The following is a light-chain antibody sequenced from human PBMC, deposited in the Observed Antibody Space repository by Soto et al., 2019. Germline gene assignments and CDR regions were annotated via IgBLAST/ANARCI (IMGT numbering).Light chain of an antibody. CDR3: SSYAGSSWV. V-gene: IGLV2-11*01. J-gene: IGLJ3*02. Sequence: QSALTQPRSVSGSPGQSVTISCTGTSSDVGGYNYVSWYQQHPGKAPKFMIYDVTKRPSGVPDRFSGSKSGNTASLTISGLQAEDEADYYCSSYAGSSWVFGGGTKLTVL. CDR1: SSDVGGYNY. CDR2: DVT.